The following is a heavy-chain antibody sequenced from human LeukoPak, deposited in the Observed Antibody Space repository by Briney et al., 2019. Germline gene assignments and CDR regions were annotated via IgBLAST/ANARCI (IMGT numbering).Heavy chain of an antibody. D-gene: IGHD3-10*01. CDR3: ARGGFTTMVRGVIITLDAFDI. Sequence: ASVKVSCKASGYTFTGYYMHWVRQAPGQGLEWMEWINPNSGGTNYAQKFQGRVTMTRDTSTSTVYMELSSLRSEDTAVYYCARGGFTTMVRGVIITLDAFDIWGQGTMVTVSS. V-gene: IGHV1-2*02. CDR2: INPNSGGT. CDR1: GYTFTGYY. J-gene: IGHJ3*02.